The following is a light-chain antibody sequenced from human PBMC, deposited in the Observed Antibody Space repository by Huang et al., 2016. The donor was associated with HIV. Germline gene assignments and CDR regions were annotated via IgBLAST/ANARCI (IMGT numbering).Light chain of an antibody. J-gene: IGKJ1*01. CDR3: QQYYSALGT. V-gene: IGKV4-1*01. CDR1: QSVVYSSTNMSY. Sequence: DIVMTQSPDSLAVSLGERATIKCKSSQSVVYSSTNMSYIAWFQQRPGQAPKLRIYWASARESGVPDRFSGSGSGTDFTLTISSLQAEDVAVYFCQQYYSALGTFGQGTRLEIK. CDR2: WAS.